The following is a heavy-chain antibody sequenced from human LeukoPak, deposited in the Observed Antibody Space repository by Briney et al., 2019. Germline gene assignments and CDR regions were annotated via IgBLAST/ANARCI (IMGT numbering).Heavy chain of an antibody. CDR2: ISSSSRNI. CDR3: ARVGSSDDY. D-gene: IGHD2-2*01. CDR1: GFTFSSYA. Sequence: PGGSLRLSCAASGFTFSSYAMSWVRQAPGKGLEWVSSISSSSRNIYYADSVKGRFTISRDNAKNSLYLQMNSLRVEDTAVYYCARVGSSDDYWGQGTLVTVSS. V-gene: IGHV3-21*01. J-gene: IGHJ4*02.